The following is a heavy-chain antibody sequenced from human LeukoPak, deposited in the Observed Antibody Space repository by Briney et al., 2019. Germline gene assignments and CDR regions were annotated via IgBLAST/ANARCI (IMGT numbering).Heavy chain of an antibody. CDR2: ISAYNGNT. CDR3: ARDPRFLEWLLSYNWFDP. J-gene: IGHJ5*02. V-gene: IGHV1-18*04. D-gene: IGHD3-3*01. Sequence: GASVKVSCKASGYTFTSYYMHWVRQAPGQGLEWMGWISAYNGNTNYAQKLQGRVTMTTDTSTSTAYMELRSLRSDDTAVYYCARDPRFLEWLLSYNWFDPWGQGTLVTVSS. CDR1: GYTFTSYY.